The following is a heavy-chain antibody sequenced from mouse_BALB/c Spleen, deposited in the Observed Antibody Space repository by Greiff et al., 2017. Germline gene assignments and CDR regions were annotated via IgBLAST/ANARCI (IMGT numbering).Heavy chain of an antibody. CDR1: GFAFSSYD. V-gene: IGHV5-12-1*01. J-gene: IGHJ4*01. CDR3: ARHEVSDYGYAMDD. Sequence: EVKVVESGGGLVKPGGSLKLSCAASGFAFSSYDMSWVRQTPETRLEWVAYISSGGGSTYYPDTVKGRFTISRDNAKNTLYLQMSSLKSEDTAMYYCARHEVSDYGYAMDDWGQGTSVTVSS. CDR2: ISSGGGST. D-gene: IGHD2-4*01.